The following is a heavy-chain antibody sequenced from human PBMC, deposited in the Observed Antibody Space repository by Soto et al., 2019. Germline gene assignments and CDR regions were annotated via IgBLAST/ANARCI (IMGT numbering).Heavy chain of an antibody. D-gene: IGHD3-10*01. CDR2: IYYSGST. CDR3: ARDMVLYYYGSGREGFDP. V-gene: IGHV4-59*01. Sequence: LSLTCTVSGGSISSYYWSWIRQPPGKGLEWIGYIYYSGSTNYNPSLKSRVTISVDTSKNQFSLKLSSVTAADTAVYYCARDMVLYYYGSGREGFDPWGQGTLVTVSS. CDR1: GGSISSYY. J-gene: IGHJ5*02.